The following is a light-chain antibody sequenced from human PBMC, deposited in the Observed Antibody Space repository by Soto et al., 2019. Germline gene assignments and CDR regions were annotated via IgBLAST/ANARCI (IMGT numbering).Light chain of an antibody. CDR3: QQLNTFPVT. V-gene: IGKV1-9*01. CDR2: ASS. CDR1: QGISSY. J-gene: IGKJ5*01. Sequence: DIPLTQSPSFLSASVGDRVTISCRASQGISSYLAWYQQTPAKAPKLLIYASSILQSGVPSRFSGSGSGTEFTLTISSLQPEDFATYYCQQLNTFPVTFGQGTRLAI.